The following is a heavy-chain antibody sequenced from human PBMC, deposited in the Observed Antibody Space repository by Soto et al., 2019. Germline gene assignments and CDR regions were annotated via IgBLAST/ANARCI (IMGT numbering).Heavy chain of an antibody. D-gene: IGHD3-22*01. CDR1: GGSISSYY. J-gene: IGHJ3*02. V-gene: IGHV4-59*01. Sequence: PSETLSLTCTVSGGSISSYYWSWIRQPPGKGLEWIGYIYYSGSTNYNPSLKSQVTISVDTSKNQFSLKLSSVTAADTAVYYCAREGSYDSSGYYRLNDAFDIWGQGTMVTVSS. CDR3: AREGSYDSSGYYRLNDAFDI. CDR2: IYYSGST.